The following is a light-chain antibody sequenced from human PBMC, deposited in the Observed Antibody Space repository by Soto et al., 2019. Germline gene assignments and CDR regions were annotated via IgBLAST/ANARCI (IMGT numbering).Light chain of an antibody. Sequence: DIQMTQSPSTLSASVGDRVTITCRASQSISSWLAWYQQKPGKAPKLLIYKASSLESGVPSRISGSGSGTEFTLTISSLQPDDFDTYYCQQYNSYWTFGQGTRVEIK. CDR3: QQYNSYWT. CDR2: KAS. J-gene: IGKJ1*01. CDR1: QSISSW. V-gene: IGKV1-5*03.